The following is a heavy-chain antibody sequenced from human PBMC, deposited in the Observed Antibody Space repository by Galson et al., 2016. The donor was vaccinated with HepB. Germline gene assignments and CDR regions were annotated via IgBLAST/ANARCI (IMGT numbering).Heavy chain of an antibody. J-gene: IGHJ4*02. CDR3: VRLGTAAAVANRRGSVY. CDR1: GGSISSTDW. V-gene: IGHV4-4*02. Sequence: SETLSLTCAVSGGSISSTDWWSWVRQPPGKGLEWIGEVYQNGDTNYKPSLKSRVTISVDKSKNRFSLRLSSVTAADTAIYYCVRLGTAAAVANRRGSVYWSQGTRVTVSS. CDR2: VYQNGDT. D-gene: IGHD6-13*01.